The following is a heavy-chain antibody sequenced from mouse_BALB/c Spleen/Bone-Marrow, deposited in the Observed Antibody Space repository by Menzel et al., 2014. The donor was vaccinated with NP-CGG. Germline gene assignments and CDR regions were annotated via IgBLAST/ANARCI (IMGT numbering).Heavy chain of an antibody. CDR2: ISNGGGST. Sequence: EVQVVESGGGLVQPGGSLKLSCAASGFTFSSYSMSWVRQTPEKRLEWVAYISNGGGSTYYPDTVKGRFTISRDNAKNTLYLQMSSLKPEDTAMYYCARQLGLRVDYWGQGSSVTVSS. CDR1: GFTFSSYS. CDR3: ARQLGLRVDY. D-gene: IGHD3-1*01. V-gene: IGHV5-12-2*01. J-gene: IGHJ4*01.